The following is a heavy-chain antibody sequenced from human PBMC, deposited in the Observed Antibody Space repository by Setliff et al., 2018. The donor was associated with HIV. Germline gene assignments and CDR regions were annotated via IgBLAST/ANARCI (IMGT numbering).Heavy chain of an antibody. CDR2: INHAGST. Sequence: PSETLSLTCTLYGASFSGYFWSWIRQPPGKGLEWIGEINHAGSTNFNPSLKGRVTISVDMSKRQFSLHLTSVTAADTAVYYCAREGRWLEHPYGFAVWGQGRLVTVSS. CDR3: AREGRWLEHPYGFAV. D-gene: IGHD3-10*01. J-gene: IGHJ1*01. CDR1: GASFSGYF. V-gene: IGHV4-34*01.